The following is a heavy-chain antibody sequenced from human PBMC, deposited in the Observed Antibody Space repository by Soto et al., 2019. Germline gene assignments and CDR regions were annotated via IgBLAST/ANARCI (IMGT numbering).Heavy chain of an antibody. CDR2: IWYDGSNK. J-gene: IGHJ4*02. Sequence: LRLSCAASGFTFSSYGMHWVRQAPGKGLEWVAVIWYDGSNKYYADSVKGRFTISRDNSKNTLYLQMNSLRAEDTAVYYCIVGATFVDYWGQGTLVTVSS. D-gene: IGHD1-26*01. CDR3: IVGATFVDY. V-gene: IGHV3-33*01. CDR1: GFTFSSYG.